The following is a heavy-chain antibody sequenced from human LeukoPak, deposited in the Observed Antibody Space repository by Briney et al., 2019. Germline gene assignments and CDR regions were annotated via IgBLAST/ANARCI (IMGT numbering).Heavy chain of an antibody. D-gene: IGHD6-19*01. Sequence: GGSLRLSCAASGFTFSSYWMSWVRQAPGKGLEWVANIKQDGSEKYYVDSVKGRFTISRDNAKNSLYLQMNGLRAEDTAVYYCAREDTIAVAGRGFDYWGQGTLVTVSS. CDR2: IKQDGSEK. CDR1: GFTFSSYW. CDR3: AREDTIAVAGRGFDY. J-gene: IGHJ4*02. V-gene: IGHV3-7*03.